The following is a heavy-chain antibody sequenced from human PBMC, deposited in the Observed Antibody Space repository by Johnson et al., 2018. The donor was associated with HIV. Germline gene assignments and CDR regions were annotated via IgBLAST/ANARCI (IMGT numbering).Heavy chain of an antibody. CDR1: GFTFSMYA. CDR2: ISSNGGST. J-gene: IGHJ3*02. D-gene: IGHD6-6*01. Sequence: VQLVESGGGLVQPGGSLRLSCAASGFTFSMYAMHWVRQAPGKGLEYVSAISSNGGSTYYADSVKGRFTISRDNSKNTLYLQMDSLRAEDMAVYYCTRDGRGEQLVDQGDAFDIWGQGTMVTVSS. CDR3: TRDGRGEQLVDQGDAFDI. V-gene: IGHV3-64*07.